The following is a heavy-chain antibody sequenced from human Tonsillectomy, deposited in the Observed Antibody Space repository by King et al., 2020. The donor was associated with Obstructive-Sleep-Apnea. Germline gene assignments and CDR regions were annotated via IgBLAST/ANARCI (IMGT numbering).Heavy chain of an antibody. CDR3: ASQLELRWYFDY. Sequence: VQLVESGGGVVQPGRSLRLSCAASGFTFSSYAMHWFRQAPGKGLEWGAVISYDGSNKYYADSVKGRFTISRDNSKNTLYLQMNSLRAEDTAVYYCASQLELRWYFDYWGQGTLVTVSS. V-gene: IGHV3-30*04. CDR1: GFTFSSYA. J-gene: IGHJ4*02. D-gene: IGHD1-7*01. CDR2: ISYDGSNK.